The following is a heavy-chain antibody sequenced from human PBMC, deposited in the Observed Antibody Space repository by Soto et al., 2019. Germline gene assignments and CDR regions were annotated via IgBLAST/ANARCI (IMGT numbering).Heavy chain of an antibody. D-gene: IGHD3-22*01. V-gene: IGHV3-23*01. CDR2: ISGSGTKT. J-gene: IGHJ4*02. Sequence: PGGSLRLSCAASGFSFSSYAMSWVRQAPGKGLDWVSAISGSGTKTHYADSVKGRFTISGDNSKNTLYLQMNSLRAEDTAVYYCAKDHPVIEVVKVFEYWGRGALVTVSS. CDR3: AKDHPVIEVVKVFEY. CDR1: GFSFSSYA.